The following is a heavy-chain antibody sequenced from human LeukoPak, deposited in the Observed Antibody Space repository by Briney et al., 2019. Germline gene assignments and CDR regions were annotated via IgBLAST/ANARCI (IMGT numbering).Heavy chain of an antibody. Sequence: ASVKVSCKASGYTFTSYGISWVRQAPGQGLEWMGWISAYNGNTNYAQKLQGRVTMTTDTSTSTAYMELRSLRSDDTAVYYCASHAIIVVVTSIDYWGQGTLVTVSS. CDR2: ISAYNGNT. CDR3: ASHAIIVVVTSIDY. CDR1: GYTFTSYG. V-gene: IGHV1-18*01. J-gene: IGHJ4*02. D-gene: IGHD2-21*02.